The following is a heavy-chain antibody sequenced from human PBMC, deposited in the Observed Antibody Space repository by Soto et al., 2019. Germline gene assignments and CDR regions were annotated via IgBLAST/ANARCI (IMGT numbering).Heavy chain of an antibody. D-gene: IGHD6-19*01. CDR3: ASSFGRIAVAGTLQH. J-gene: IGHJ1*01. CDR1: GFTFSSYA. V-gene: IGHV3-30-3*01. CDR2: ISYDGSNK. Sequence: GGSLRLSCAASGFTFSSYAMHWVRQAPGKGLEWVAVISYDGSNKYYADSVKGRFTISRDNSKNTLYLQRNSLRAEDTAVYYCASSFGRIAVAGTLQHWGQGTLVTVSS.